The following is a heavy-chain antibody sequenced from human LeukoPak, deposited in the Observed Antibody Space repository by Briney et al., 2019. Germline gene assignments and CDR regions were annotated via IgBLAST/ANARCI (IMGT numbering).Heavy chain of an antibody. CDR2: ISGGSTRT. V-gene: IGHV3-23*01. J-gene: IGHJ6*02. CDR3: AKDSSSSFYYYGMDV. D-gene: IGHD6-6*01. CDR1: GFTLSSYA. Sequence: GGSLRLSCAGSGFTLSSYAMNWVRQAPGKGLEWVSTISGGSTRTFYAASVKGRFTISRDNSKNTLYLQMNGLRADDTALYYCAKDSSSSFYYYGMDVWGQGTTVTVSS.